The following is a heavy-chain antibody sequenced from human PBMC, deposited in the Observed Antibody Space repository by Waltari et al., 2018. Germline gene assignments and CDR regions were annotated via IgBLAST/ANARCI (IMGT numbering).Heavy chain of an antibody. D-gene: IGHD6-6*01. J-gene: IGHJ5*02. CDR2: IRGSGCRT. V-gene: IGHV3-23*01. CDR1: GFTFSSYA. Sequence: EVQLLESGGGLVQPGGSLRLSCAASGFTFSSYAMSWVGQAPGKGREWVSAIRGSGCRTYYADSVKGRFTISRENSKNTLYLQMNSLRAEDTAVYYCAKCEQLRDNWFDPWGQGTLVTVSS. CDR3: AKCEQLRDNWFDP.